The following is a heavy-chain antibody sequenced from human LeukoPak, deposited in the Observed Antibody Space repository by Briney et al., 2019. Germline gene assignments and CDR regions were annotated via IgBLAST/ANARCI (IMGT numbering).Heavy chain of an antibody. J-gene: IGHJ4*02. CDR1: GFTFSSYA. D-gene: IGHD3-3*01. CDR3: VKDWGAHYDFWSAYLDY. CDR2: INSNGGST. Sequence: GGSLRLSCAASGFTFSSYAMHWVRQAPGKGLEYVSSINSNGGSTYYVDSVKGRFTISRDNSKNTPYLQMSSLRPEDTAVYYCVKDWGAHYDFWSAYLDYWGQGALVTVSS. V-gene: IGHV3-64D*06.